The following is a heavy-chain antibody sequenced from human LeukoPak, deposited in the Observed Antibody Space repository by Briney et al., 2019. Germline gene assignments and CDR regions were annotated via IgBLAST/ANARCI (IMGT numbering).Heavy chain of an antibody. V-gene: IGHV3-74*01. J-gene: IGHJ4*02. Sequence: GSLRLSCEPSGFIFSNYYMHWVRQAPGKGLVWVSHINGDGSTTGYADSVKGRFTISRDNAKNTLFLQMSSLRADDSAVYYCARGGVPYSFDFWGQGTLVTVSS. D-gene: IGHD1-1*01. CDR3: ARGGVPYSFDF. CDR1: GFIFSNYY. CDR2: INGDGSTT.